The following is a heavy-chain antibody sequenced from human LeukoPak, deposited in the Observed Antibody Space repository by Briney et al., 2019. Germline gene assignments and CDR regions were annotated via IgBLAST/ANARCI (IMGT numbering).Heavy chain of an antibody. Sequence: GGSLRLSCAASGFTFSSYWMTWVRQAPGKGLEWAANIKQGGSERYYVDSVKGRFTISRDNAKNSLYLQMNSLRAEDTAVYYCARAKLGGTFFDIWGQGTMITVSS. CDR3: ARAKLGGTFFDI. J-gene: IGHJ3*02. CDR1: GFTFSSYW. D-gene: IGHD7-27*01. CDR2: IKQGGSER. V-gene: IGHV3-7*04.